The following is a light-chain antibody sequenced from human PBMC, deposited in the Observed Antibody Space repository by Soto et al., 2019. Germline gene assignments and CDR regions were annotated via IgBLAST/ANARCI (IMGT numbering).Light chain of an antibody. CDR3: QHYTIFPSLT. CDR2: GAS. Sequence: EIVMTQSPATLSVSPGERATLSCRASQSVRSNLAWYQQKHGQAPRLLIYGASTRATGIPAGFNGSGSGTDFSVTIGSLQSADFAVCRGQHYTIFPSLTFGGGNKVEIK. J-gene: IGKJ4*01. V-gene: IGKV3-15*01. CDR1: QSVRSN.